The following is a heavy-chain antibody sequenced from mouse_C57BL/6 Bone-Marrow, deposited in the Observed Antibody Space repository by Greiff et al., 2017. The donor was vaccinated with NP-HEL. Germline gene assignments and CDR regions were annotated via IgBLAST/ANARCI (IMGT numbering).Heavy chain of an antibody. D-gene: IGHD2-3*01. CDR1: GYTFTSYW. Sequence: QVQLKQPGAELVKPGASVKLSCKASGYTFTSYWMHWVKQRPGQGLEWIGMIHPNSGSTNYNEKFKSKATLTVDKSSSTAYMQLSSLTSEDSAVYYCARGGYDGYPFAYWGQGTLVTVSA. J-gene: IGHJ3*01. CDR2: IHPNSGST. CDR3: ARGGYDGYPFAY. V-gene: IGHV1-64*01.